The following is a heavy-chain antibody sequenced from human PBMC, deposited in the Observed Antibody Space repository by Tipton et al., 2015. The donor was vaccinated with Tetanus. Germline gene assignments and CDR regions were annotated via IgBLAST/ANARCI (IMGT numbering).Heavy chain of an antibody. J-gene: IGHJ6*02. CDR3: ARVATLGGWNYYGMDV. Sequence: SLRLSCAASGFTFSSYDMHWVRQATGKGLEWVSAIGTAGDTYYPGSVKGRFTISRENAKNSLYLQMNSLRAGDTAVYYCARVATLGGWNYYGMDVWGQGTTVTVSS. V-gene: IGHV3-13*01. CDR2: IGTAGDT. D-gene: IGHD3-16*01. CDR1: GFTFSSYD.